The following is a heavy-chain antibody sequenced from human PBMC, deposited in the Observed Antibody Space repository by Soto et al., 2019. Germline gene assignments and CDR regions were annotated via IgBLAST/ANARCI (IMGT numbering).Heavy chain of an antibody. V-gene: IGHV1-69*01. CDR1: GGTFISYA. CDR3: AAAVWRGYSEYYYGMDV. D-gene: IGHD3-3*01. Sequence: QVQLVQSGAEVRKPGSSVTVSCKAFGGTFISYAFSWVRQAPGQGLEWMGGTIPIFSKTHYAQNFQGRVTITADGSTSTAYMELSSLRSEDTAVYYCAAAVWRGYSEYYYGMDVWGLGTTVTVSS. CDR2: TIPIFSKT. J-gene: IGHJ6*02.